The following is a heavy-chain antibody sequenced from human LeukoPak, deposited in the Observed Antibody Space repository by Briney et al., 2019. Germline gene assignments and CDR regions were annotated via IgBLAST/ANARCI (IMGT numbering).Heavy chain of an antibody. CDR1: GGSFSGYY. CDR2: INHSGST. J-gene: IGHJ4*02. V-gene: IGHV4-34*01. Sequence: SETLSLTCAVYGGSFSGYYWSWIRQPPGKGLEWIGEINHSGSTNYNPSLKSRVTISVDTSKNQFSLKLSSVTAADTAVYYCARDITMVRGVHAGGYWGQGTLVTVSS. CDR3: ARDITMVRGVHAGGY. D-gene: IGHD3-10*01.